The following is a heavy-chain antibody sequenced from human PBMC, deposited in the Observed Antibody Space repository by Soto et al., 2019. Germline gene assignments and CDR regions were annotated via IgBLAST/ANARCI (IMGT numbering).Heavy chain of an antibody. Sequence: QVQLQQWGAGLLKPSETLSLTCAVYGGSFSGYYWSWIRQPPGKGLEWIGEINHSGSTNYNPSLPSRRAQSIDTSNHQFSLKLSSVTVADRAVYYGARGRIGGTYGCVWGRYLLGGYYFEYWGRGTLVTVSS. CDR3: ARGRIGGTYGCVWGRYLLGGYYFEY. V-gene: IGHV4-34*01. D-gene: IGHD3-16*01. J-gene: IGHJ4*02. CDR1: GGSFSGYY. CDR2: INHSGST.